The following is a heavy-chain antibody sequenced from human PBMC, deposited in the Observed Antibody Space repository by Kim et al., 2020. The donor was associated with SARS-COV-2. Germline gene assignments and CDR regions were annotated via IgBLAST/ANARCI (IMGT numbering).Heavy chain of an antibody. J-gene: IGHJ4*02. CDR1: GFTFGDYA. CDR3: TRDGWLQRNDY. CDR2: IRSKAYGGTT. Sequence: GGSLRLSCTASGFTFGDYAMSWFRQAPGKGLEWVGFIRSKAYGGTTEYAASVKGRFTISRDDSKSIAYLQMNSLKTEDTAVYYCTRDGWLQRNDYWGQGTLVTVSS. V-gene: IGHV3-49*03. D-gene: IGHD5-12*01.